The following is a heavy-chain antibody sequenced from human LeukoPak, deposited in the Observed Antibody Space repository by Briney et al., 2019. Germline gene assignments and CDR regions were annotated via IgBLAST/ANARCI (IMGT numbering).Heavy chain of an antibody. V-gene: IGHV3-48*01. CDR2: ISSGLRRI. CDR3: ARAKVGPSRYFDL. D-gene: IGHD4-23*01. J-gene: IGHJ2*01. CDR1: GFTFSGYS. Sequence: GGSLRLSCAVSGFTFSGYSMNWVRQAPGKGLEWIAYISSGLRRIDYADSVKGRFTISRDNAKNSLYLQMNSLRAEDTAVYYCARAKVGPSRYFDLWGRGTLVTVSS.